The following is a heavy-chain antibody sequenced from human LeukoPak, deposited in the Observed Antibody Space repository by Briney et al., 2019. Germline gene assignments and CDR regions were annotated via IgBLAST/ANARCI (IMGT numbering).Heavy chain of an antibody. V-gene: IGHV3-48*03. Sequence: GGSLRLSCAASGFTFSSYEMNWVRQAPGKGLEWVSYISSSGSTIYYADSAKGRFTISRDNAKNSLYLQMNSLRAEDTAVYYCARGENYYDSTGPPWSDYWGQGTLVTVSS. J-gene: IGHJ4*02. CDR3: ARGENYYDSTGPPWSDY. D-gene: IGHD3-22*01. CDR2: ISSSGSTI. CDR1: GFTFSSYE.